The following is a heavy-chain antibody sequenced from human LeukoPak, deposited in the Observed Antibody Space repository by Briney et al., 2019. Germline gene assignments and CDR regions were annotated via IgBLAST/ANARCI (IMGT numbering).Heavy chain of an antibody. V-gene: IGHV5-51*01. Sequence: GESLKISCKGSGCSFTSYWIGWVRQMPGKGLEWMGIIYPGDSDTRYSPSFQGQVTISADKSISTAYLQWSSLKASDTAMYYCARPFNSAARHPLAFDIWGQGTMVTVSS. J-gene: IGHJ3*02. CDR3: ARPFNSAARHPLAFDI. CDR1: GCSFTSYW. CDR2: IYPGDSDT. D-gene: IGHD6-6*01.